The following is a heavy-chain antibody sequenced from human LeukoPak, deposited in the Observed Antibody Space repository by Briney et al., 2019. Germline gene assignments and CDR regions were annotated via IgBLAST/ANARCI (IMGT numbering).Heavy chain of an antibody. V-gene: IGHV1-18*04. CDR3: ARGIAAGTGYYYYGMDV. J-gene: IGHJ6*02. CDR1: GYSFTSYW. D-gene: IGHD6-13*01. Sequence: GASLKISCKGSGYSFTSYWIGWVRQAPGQGLEWMGWISAYNGNTNYAQKLQGRVTMTTDTSTSTAYMELRSLRPDDTAVYYCARGIAAGTGYYYYGMDVWGQGTTVTVSS. CDR2: ISAYNGNT.